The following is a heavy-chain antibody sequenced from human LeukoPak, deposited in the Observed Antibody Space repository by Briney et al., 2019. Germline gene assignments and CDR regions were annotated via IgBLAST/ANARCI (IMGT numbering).Heavy chain of an antibody. J-gene: IGHJ5*02. CDR1: GFTFSSYW. CDR3: ARRGLVVPAALGPHWFDP. V-gene: IGHV3-7*01. Sequence: PGGSLRLSCAASGFTFSSYWMSWVRQAPGKGLEWVANIKQDGSEKYYVDSVKGRFTISRDNAKNSLYLQMNSLRAEDTAVYYCARRGLVVPAALGPHWFDPWGQGTLVTVSS. D-gene: IGHD2-2*01. CDR2: IKQDGSEK.